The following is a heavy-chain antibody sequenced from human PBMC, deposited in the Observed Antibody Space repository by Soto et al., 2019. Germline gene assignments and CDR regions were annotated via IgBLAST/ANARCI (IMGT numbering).Heavy chain of an antibody. CDR2: ISSSGGST. D-gene: IGHD2-8*01. V-gene: IGHV3-23*01. J-gene: IGHJ4*02. CDR3: AKNQHAMAHDY. CDR1: GFTFSNYA. Sequence: GGSLRLPCAASGFTFSNYAMSWVRQAPGKELEWVSSISSSGGSTDYADSVKGRFTISRDNSQNTLNLQMNSLRAEDTAIYFCAKNQHAMAHDYWGPGTLVTVSS.